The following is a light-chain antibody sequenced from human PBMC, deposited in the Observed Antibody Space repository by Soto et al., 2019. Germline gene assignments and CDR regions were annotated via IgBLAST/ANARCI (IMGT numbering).Light chain of an antibody. CDR3: SSYTSSSTLYV. CDR1: SSDVGNYNY. V-gene: IGLV2-14*01. CDR2: EVS. Sequence: QSALTQPASVSGSPGQSITISCTGTSSDVGNYNYVSWYQQHPGKAPKLIIYEVSNRPSGVSNRFSGSKSGNTASLTISGRQAEDEADYYCSSYTSSSTLYVFGPGTKLTVL. J-gene: IGLJ1*01.